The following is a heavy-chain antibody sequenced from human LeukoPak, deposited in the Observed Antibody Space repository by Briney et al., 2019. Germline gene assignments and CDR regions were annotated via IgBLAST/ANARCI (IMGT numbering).Heavy chain of an antibody. J-gene: IGHJ4*02. CDR1: GYTFTSYF. Sequence: GASVKVSCKASGYTFTSYFMHWVRQAPGQGLEWMGIINPSGGSTSYTQKFQGRLTMTKDTSTSTVYMELSGLRSEDTAVYYCARSRDSSGYYPFDYWGQGTLVTVSS. CDR2: INPSGGST. V-gene: IGHV1-46*01. CDR3: ARSRDSSGYYPFDY. D-gene: IGHD3-22*01.